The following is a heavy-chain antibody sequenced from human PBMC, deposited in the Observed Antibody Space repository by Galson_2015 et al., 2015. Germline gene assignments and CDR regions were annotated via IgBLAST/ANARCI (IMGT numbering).Heavy chain of an antibody. CDR1: GGSISSYY. CDR3: ARAGYGSGKQPIDP. CDR2: IYYSGST. Sequence: SETLSLTCTVSGGSISSYYWSWIRQPPGKGLEWIGYIYYSGSTNYNPSLKSRVTISVDTSKNQFSLKLSSVTAADTAVYYCARAGYGSGKQPIDPWGQGTLVTVSS. V-gene: IGHV4-59*01. D-gene: IGHD3-10*01. J-gene: IGHJ5*02.